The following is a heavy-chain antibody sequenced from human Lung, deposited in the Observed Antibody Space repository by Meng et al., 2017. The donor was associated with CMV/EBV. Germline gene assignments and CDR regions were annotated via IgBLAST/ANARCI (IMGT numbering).Heavy chain of an antibody. D-gene: IGHD4-17*01. CDR2: IANDGVSE. Sequence: ASVITFSTDSVIAFRSSAMNWLEQVAGIANDGVSELNADAMKARFTISRDNSKNTLNLQSNSPIPEHTSVYYCANDLKAYGDYYCDYWGQGILVTVSS. J-gene: IGHJ4*02. CDR3: ANDLKAYGDYYCDY. V-gene: IGHV3-30*18. CDR1: VITFSTDS.